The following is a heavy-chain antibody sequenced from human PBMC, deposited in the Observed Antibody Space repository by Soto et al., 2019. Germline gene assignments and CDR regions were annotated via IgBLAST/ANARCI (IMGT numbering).Heavy chain of an antibody. J-gene: IGHJ6*02. Sequence: GGSLRLSCAASGFTFSSYAMHWVRQAPGKGLEWVAVISYDGSNKYYADSVKGRFTISRDNSKNTLYLQMNSLRAEDTAVYYCAREGAARMGGSTGMDVWGQGTTVTVSS. CDR1: GFTFSSYA. CDR2: ISYDGSNK. V-gene: IGHV3-30-3*01. CDR3: AREGAARMGGSTGMDV. D-gene: IGHD6-6*01.